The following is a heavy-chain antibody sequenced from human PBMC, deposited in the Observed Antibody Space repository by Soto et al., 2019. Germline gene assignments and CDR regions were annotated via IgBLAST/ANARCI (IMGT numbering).Heavy chain of an antibody. D-gene: IGHD1-1*01. CDR1: GFTFSSYA. CDR3: AKGELERRYYYGMDV. Sequence: GGSLXLSCAASGFTFSSYAMSWVRQAPGKGLEWVSAISGSGGSTYYAVSVKGRFTISRDNSKNTLYLQMNSLRAEDTAVYYCAKGELERRYYYGMDVWGQGTTVTVSS. J-gene: IGHJ6*02. V-gene: IGHV3-23*01. CDR2: ISGSGGST.